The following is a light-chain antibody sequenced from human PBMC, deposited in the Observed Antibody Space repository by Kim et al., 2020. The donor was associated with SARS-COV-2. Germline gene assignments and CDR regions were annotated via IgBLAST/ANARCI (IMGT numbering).Light chain of an antibody. Sequence: LSPGERATRSGRASQSVSFNSLAWYQQKPGQPPRLLIYGASNRATGIPDRVSGSGSGTDFTLTISRLEPADFAVYYCLQYGSSVQTFGQGTKLEI. CDR1: QSVSFNS. CDR3: LQYGSSVQT. J-gene: IGKJ1*01. V-gene: IGKV3-20*01. CDR2: GAS.